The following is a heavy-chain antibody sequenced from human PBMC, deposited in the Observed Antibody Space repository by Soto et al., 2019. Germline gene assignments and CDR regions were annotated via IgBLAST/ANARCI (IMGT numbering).Heavy chain of an antibody. V-gene: IGHV4-34*01. CDR3: TSKGTYSGFGF. D-gene: IGHD1-26*01. Sequence: SETLSLTCAVHGGSFSGYYWDWIRQPPGKGLEWIGEVNHGGTSNYNPSLKSRAIISVDTSKNQFSLKLTSVTAEDTAEYHCTSKGTYSGFGFWGQGTRVTVSS. CDR2: VNHGGTS. CDR1: GGSFSGYY. J-gene: IGHJ4*02.